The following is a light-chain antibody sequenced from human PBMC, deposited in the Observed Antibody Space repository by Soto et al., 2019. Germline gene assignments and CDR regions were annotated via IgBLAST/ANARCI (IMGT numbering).Light chain of an antibody. CDR2: AAS. J-gene: IGKJ2*01. CDR1: QSIRSSY. V-gene: IGKV3-20*01. CDR3: HCQDFGNSAVHS. Sequence: IVLTQSPGTLSLSPGESATLSCRASQSIRSSYVAWYQQKPGQAPRLLIYAASARATGLPDRFSGSGSGTVFPLHISILEHEDFAMYYCHCQDFGNSAVHSCGQGTKLEI.